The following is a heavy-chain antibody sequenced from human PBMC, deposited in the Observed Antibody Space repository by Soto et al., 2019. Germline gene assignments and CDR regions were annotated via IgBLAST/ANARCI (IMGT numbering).Heavy chain of an antibody. Sequence: GASVKVSCKASGYSFITYGISWVRQAPGQGLEWMGWISTYNGNTKYAQKLQGRVTMTTDTSTTTGYMELRSLRSDDTAVYYCARDRGDILTGSQGAWYYYYYGMDVWGQGTTVTVSS. D-gene: IGHD3-9*01. CDR1: GYSFITYG. CDR2: ISTYNGNT. J-gene: IGHJ6*02. V-gene: IGHV1-18*01. CDR3: ARDRGDILTGSQGAWYYYYYGMDV.